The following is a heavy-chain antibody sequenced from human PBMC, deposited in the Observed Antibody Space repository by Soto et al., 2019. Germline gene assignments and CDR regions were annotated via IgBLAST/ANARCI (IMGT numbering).Heavy chain of an antibody. V-gene: IGHV3-23*01. J-gene: IGHJ5*02. CDR3: ARLGEYYYGSGSYTWFDP. CDR2: ISGSGGST. Sequence: GGSLRLSCAASGFTFSSYAMSWVRQAPGKGLEWVSAISGSGGSTYYADSVKGRFTISRDNSKNTLYLQMNSLRAEDTAVYYCARLGEYYYGSGSYTWFDPWGQGTLVTVSS. D-gene: IGHD3-10*01. CDR1: GFTFSSYA.